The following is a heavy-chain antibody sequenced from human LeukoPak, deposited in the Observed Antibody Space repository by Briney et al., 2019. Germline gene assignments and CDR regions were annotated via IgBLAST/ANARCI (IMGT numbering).Heavy chain of an antibody. Sequence: GGSLRLSCAASGFTFSNYWMTWVRQAPGKGLEWVAVISYDGSSEDYAHSVEGRFTISRDNSKNTLYLQMNSLRAEDTAVYYCARRAGAYSHPYDYWGQGTLVTVSS. V-gene: IGHV3-30*14. CDR1: GFTFSNYW. J-gene: IGHJ4*02. CDR2: ISYDGSSE. D-gene: IGHD4/OR15-4a*01. CDR3: ARRAGAYSHPYDY.